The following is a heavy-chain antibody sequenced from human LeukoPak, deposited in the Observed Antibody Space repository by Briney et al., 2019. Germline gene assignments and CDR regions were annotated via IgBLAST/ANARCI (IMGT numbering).Heavy chain of an antibody. Sequence: SETLSLTCTVSGSSISNYYWTWIRQPPGKGLEWIGYIYYSGSTNYNPSLKSRVTISVDTSKNQFSLKLTSVTAADTAVYYCARQAGSYAFYYYDYWGQGTLVTVSS. CDR2: IYYSGST. CDR1: GSSISNYY. J-gene: IGHJ4*02. D-gene: IGHD2-2*01. CDR3: ARQAGSYAFYYYDY. V-gene: IGHV4-59*08.